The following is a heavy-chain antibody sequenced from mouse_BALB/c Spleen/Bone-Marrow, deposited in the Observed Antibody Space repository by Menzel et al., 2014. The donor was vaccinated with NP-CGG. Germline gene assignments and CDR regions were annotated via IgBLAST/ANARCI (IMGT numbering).Heavy chain of an antibody. CDR1: GYTFTSYW. CDR3: AREGNYYGSIAMDY. V-gene: IGHV1S81*02. Sequence: VKLVESGAELVKPGASVKLSCKASGYTFTSYWMHWVKQRPGQGLEWIGEINPSNGRTNYNEKFKSKATLTVDKSSSTAYMQLSSLTSEDPAVYYCAREGNYYGSIAMDYWGQGTSVTVSS. CDR2: INPSNGRT. D-gene: IGHD1-1*01. J-gene: IGHJ4*01.